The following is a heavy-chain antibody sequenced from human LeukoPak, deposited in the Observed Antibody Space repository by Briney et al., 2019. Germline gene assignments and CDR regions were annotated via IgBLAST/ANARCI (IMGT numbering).Heavy chain of an antibody. CDR1: GFTFSSYG. Sequence: GGSLRLSCAASGFTFSSYGMHWVRQAPGKGLEWVAFIRYDASNKFYADSVKGRFTISRDNSKNTLYLQMNSLRAEDTAVYYCAKSPGYYYDSSGYYPNDAFDIWGQGTMVTVSS. CDR3: AKSPGYYYDSSGYYPNDAFDI. D-gene: IGHD3-22*01. J-gene: IGHJ3*02. CDR2: IRYDASNK. V-gene: IGHV3-30*02.